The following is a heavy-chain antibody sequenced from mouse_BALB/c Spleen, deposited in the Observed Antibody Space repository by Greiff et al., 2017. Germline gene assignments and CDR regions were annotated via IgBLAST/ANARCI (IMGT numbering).Heavy chain of an antibody. V-gene: IGHV14-4*02. D-gene: IGHD4-1*01. J-gene: IGHJ4*01. CDR2: IDPENGDT. CDR3: RLGRGAIDY. Sequence: VQLKQSGAELVRSWASVKMSCTASGFNLKDYDMHWVKQRPEQGLEWIGWIDPENGDTEYAPNFPGKATMNADTTSNTFYLQLSSLTSEATAVYYCRLGRGAIDYWGQGTSVTVS. CDR1: GFNLKDYD.